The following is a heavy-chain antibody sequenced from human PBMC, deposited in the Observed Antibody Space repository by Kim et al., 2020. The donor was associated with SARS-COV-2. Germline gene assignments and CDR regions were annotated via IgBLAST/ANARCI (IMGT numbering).Heavy chain of an antibody. D-gene: IGHD4-4*01. V-gene: IGHV3-53*01. J-gene: IGHJ6*02. CDR1: GFTVSSNY. CDR2: IYSGGST. Sequence: GGSLRLSCAASGFTVSSNYMSWVRQAPGKGLEWVSVIYSGGSTYYADSLKGRFTISRDNSKNTLYLQMNSLRAEDTAVYYCARVAWLQSLYYYYGMDVWGQGTTVTVSS. CDR3: ARVAWLQSLYYYYGMDV.